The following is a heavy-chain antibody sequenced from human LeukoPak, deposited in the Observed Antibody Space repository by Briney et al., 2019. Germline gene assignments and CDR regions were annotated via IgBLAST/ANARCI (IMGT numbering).Heavy chain of an antibody. D-gene: IGHD3-10*01. J-gene: IGHJ5*02. Sequence: SETLSLTCTVSGGSISDYYWSWIRQPPGKGLEWIGYIYYSGSANYNPSLKSRVTISVDTSKNQFSLKLNSVTAADTAVYYCARHYGPWGQGTLVTVSS. V-gene: IGHV4-59*08. CDR3: ARHYGP. CDR2: IYYSGSA. CDR1: GGSISDYY.